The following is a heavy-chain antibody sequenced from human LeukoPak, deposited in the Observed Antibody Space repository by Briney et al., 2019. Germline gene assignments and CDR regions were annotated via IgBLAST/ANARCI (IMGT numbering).Heavy chain of an antibody. D-gene: IGHD1-26*01. CDR1: GGSFSGYY. CDR3: ARHDIVGAPVDY. J-gene: IGHJ4*02. Sequence: PSETLSLTCAVYGGSFSGYYWSWIRQPPGKGLEWIGEINHSGSTNYNPSLKSRVTISVDTSKNQFSLKLSSVTAADTAVYYCARHDIVGAPVDYWGQGTLVTVSS. V-gene: IGHV4-34*01. CDR2: INHSGST.